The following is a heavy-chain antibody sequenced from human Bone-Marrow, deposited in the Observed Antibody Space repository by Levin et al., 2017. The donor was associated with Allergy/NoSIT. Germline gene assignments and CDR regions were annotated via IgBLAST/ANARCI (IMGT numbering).Heavy chain of an antibody. CDR2: ISYDGSDK. V-gene: IGHV3-30*18. Sequence: GGSLRLSCAASGFTFSNYGIHWVRQAPGKGLEWVAVISYDGSDKYYADSVKGRFTISRDNSKNTLYLQMNSLRAEDTAVYYCAKAGGHSSGTAYQFDYWGQGTLVTVSS. D-gene: IGHD3-22*01. CDR3: AKAGGHSSGTAYQFDY. CDR1: GFTFSNYG. J-gene: IGHJ4*02.